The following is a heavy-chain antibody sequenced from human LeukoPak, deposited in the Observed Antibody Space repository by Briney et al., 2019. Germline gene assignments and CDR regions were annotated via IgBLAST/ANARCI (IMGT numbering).Heavy chain of an antibody. J-gene: IGHJ3*02. V-gene: IGHV4-61*02. CDR1: GGSISSGDYY. Sequence: PSETLSLTCTVSGGSISSGDYYWSWIRQPAGKGLEWIGRVYTSGSTDYNPSLKSRVTISLDTSKNQFSLKLSSVTPADTAVYYCARDLRYYDFWSGDYSDAFDIWGQGTMVTVSS. CDR3: ARDLRYYDFWSGDYSDAFDI. CDR2: VYTSGST. D-gene: IGHD3-3*01.